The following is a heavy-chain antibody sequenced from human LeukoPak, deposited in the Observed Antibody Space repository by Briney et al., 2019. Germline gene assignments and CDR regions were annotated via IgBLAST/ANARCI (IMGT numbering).Heavy chain of an antibody. V-gene: IGHV3-23*01. CDR3: ARPIPTVGATDAVDY. D-gene: IGHD1-26*01. CDR2: ISDDGDIT. Sequence: GGSLRLSCAASGFTFRNYAMSWVRQAPGKGLEWVSVISDDGDITRYADSVKGRFTISRDNSKNTLYLQMNSLRAEDTAVYYCARPIPTVGATDAVDYWGQGTLVTVSS. J-gene: IGHJ4*02. CDR1: GFTFRNYA.